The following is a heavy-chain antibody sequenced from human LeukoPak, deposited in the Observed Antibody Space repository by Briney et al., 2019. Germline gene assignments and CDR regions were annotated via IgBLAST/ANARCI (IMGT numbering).Heavy chain of an antibody. CDR3: AKQTGYSSSWYPY. Sequence: GQSLTLSCAVSGFTFSSYGMSWVRQAPGKGLEWVAAISGSGGSTYYEYSVKGRFTISRANSKNTLYLQMNSLRAEDTAVYYCAKQTGYSSSWYPYWGQGTLVTVSS. D-gene: IGHD6-13*01. J-gene: IGHJ4*02. CDR2: ISGSGGST. CDR1: GFTFSSYG. V-gene: IGHV3-23*01.